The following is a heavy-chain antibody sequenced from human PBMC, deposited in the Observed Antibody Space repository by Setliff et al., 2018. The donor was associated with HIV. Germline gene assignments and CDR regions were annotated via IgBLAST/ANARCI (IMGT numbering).Heavy chain of an antibody. V-gene: IGHV2-5*01. Sequence: LTLTCTFSGFSLSTSGVGVGWIRQPPGKALEWLALIYWNDDKRYSPSLKSRLTITKDTSKNQVVLTRTNVDPADTATYFCARGSESLTYFDNLGPGTLVTVSS. J-gene: IGHJ4*02. CDR2: IYWNDDK. CDR3: ARGSESLTYFDN. CDR1: GFSLSTSGVG. D-gene: IGHD3-10*01.